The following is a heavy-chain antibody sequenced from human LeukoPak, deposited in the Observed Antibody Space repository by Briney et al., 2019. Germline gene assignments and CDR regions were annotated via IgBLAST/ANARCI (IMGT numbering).Heavy chain of an antibody. V-gene: IGHV1-69*05. Sequence: ASVKVSCKASGGTFSSYAISWVRQAPGQGLEWMGGTIPIFGTANYAQKFQGRVTITTDESTSTAYMELSSLRSEDTAVYYCRFLEWSLQRFMDVWGKGTTVTVSS. CDR1: GGTFSSYA. CDR3: RFLEWSLQRFMDV. J-gene: IGHJ6*03. D-gene: IGHD3-3*01. CDR2: TIPIFGTA.